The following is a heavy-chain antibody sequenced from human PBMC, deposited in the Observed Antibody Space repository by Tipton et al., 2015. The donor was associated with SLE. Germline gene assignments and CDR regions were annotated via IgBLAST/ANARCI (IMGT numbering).Heavy chain of an antibody. CDR3: ARVQQWLVRPQIYAMDV. Sequence: SLRLSCAASGFTFSTYWMHWVRQAPGKGLVWVSRINSDGSMTSYADSVKGRFTISRDNAKNTLYLQMNSLRAEDAAGYYCARVQQWLVRPQIYAMDVWGQGTTVTVSS. J-gene: IGHJ6*02. CDR1: GFTFSTYW. V-gene: IGHV3-74*01. CDR2: INSDGSMT. D-gene: IGHD6-19*01.